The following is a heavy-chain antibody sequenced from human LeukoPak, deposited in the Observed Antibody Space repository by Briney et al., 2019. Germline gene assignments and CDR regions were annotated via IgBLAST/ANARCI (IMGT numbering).Heavy chain of an antibody. D-gene: IGHD5-18*01. CDR1: GYTLTELS. CDR2: IIPIFGTA. V-gene: IGHV1-69*13. Sequence: GASVKVSCKVSGYTLTELSMHWVRQAPGQGLEWMGGIIPIFGTANYAQKFQGRVTITADESTSTAYMELSSLRSEDAAVYYCARVFRYSYGYFDYWGQGTLVTVSS. J-gene: IGHJ4*02. CDR3: ARVFRYSYGYFDY.